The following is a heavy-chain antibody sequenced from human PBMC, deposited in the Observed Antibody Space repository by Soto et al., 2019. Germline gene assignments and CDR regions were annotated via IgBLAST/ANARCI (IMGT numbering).Heavy chain of an antibody. CDR3: VRVGDVYYYDY. J-gene: IGHJ4*02. CDR2: IRKKVNGYTT. D-gene: IGHD3-16*01. Sequence: GGSLRLSCAASGFTFSDHYIDWARQAPGKGLEWVGRIRKKVNGYTTEFAASVKGRFTLSRDDSKNSVYLRMNSLKTEDTAVYYCVRVGDVYYYDYWGEGTLVTVSS. V-gene: IGHV3-72*01. CDR1: GFTFSDHY.